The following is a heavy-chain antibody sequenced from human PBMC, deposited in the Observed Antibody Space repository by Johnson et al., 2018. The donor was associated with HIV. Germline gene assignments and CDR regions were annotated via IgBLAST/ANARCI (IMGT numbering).Heavy chain of an antibody. D-gene: IGHD1-26*01. CDR3: TTELVGARGPNAFDI. CDR2: INWNGGST. V-gene: IGHV3-20*04. Sequence: VQLVESGGGVVRPGGSLRLSCAASGFTFDDYGMSWVRQAPGKGLEWVSGINWNGGSTGYADSVKGRFTISRDNSKNTLYLQMNSLKTEDTAMCYCTTELVGARGPNAFDIWGQGTMVTVSS. CDR1: GFTFDDYG. J-gene: IGHJ3*02.